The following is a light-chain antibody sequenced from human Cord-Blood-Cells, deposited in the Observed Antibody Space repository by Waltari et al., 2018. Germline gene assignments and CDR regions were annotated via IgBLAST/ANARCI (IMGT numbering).Light chain of an antibody. Sequence: SASVGDRVTITCRASQSSSSWLSWYQQKTGQAPKRHMYKGSSLEIGVPSMYSGSGSGTEVTLTIICLQPDDFATYYWQQYNSYSYPFDQGTKLEI. V-gene: IGKV1-5*03. CDR3: QQYNSYSYP. J-gene: IGKJ2*01. CDR1: QSSSSW. CDR2: KGS.